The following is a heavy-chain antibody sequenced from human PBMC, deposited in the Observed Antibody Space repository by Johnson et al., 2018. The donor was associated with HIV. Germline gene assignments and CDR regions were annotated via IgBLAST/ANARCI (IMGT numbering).Heavy chain of an antibody. CDR1: GFTFSSYG. Sequence: QVQLVESGGNLVQPGGSLRLSCAASGFTFSSYGMHWVRQAPGQGLEWVACIRSDGSNKYYVDSVKGRFTISRDNSKNTLSLQMNSRKAEDTDVYYCASLSDDAFDFWGQGTMVIVSS. J-gene: IGHJ3*01. CDR2: IRSDGSNK. V-gene: IGHV3-30*02. CDR3: ASLSDDAFDF.